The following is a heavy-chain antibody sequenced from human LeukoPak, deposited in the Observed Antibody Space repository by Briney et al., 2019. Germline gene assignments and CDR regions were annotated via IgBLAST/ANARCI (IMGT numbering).Heavy chain of an antibody. D-gene: IGHD3-22*01. Sequence: GGSLRLSCAASGFTFSSYAMHWVRQAPGKGLEWVAVISYDGSNKYYADSVKGRFTISRDNSKNTLYLQMNSLRAEDTAVYYCARDLKNYYYDSSGCLGYWGQGTLVTVFS. J-gene: IGHJ4*02. V-gene: IGHV3-30-3*01. CDR1: GFTFSSYA. CDR3: ARDLKNYYYDSSGCLGY. CDR2: ISYDGSNK.